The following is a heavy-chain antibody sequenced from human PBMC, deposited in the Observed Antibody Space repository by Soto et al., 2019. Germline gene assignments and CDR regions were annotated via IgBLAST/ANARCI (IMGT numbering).Heavy chain of an antibody. Sequence: QVQLQESGPGLVKPSETLSLTCTVSGGSISSYYWSWIRQPPGKGLEWIGYIYYSGSTNYNPSLKSRVTISVDTSKNQFSLKLSSVTAADTAVYYCARVGSPMVRGNGPTFDYWGQGTMATVSS. CDR3: ARVGSPMVRGNGPTFDY. D-gene: IGHD3-10*01. CDR2: IYYSGST. J-gene: IGHJ4*02. V-gene: IGHV4-59*01. CDR1: GGSISSYY.